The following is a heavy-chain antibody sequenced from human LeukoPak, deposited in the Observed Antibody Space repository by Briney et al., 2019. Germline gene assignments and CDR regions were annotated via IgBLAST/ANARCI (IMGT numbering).Heavy chain of an antibody. Sequence: GGSLRHSCASSGFTLSNYEMNWVRQAPGKGLEWVSLITSSGSTMYYADSLRGGYPLSRDNAKHSLYLPINSLIAEATPVYFCAGEGCGTLDSWGQGTLVTVSA. J-gene: IGHJ4*02. CDR2: ITSSGSTM. V-gene: IGHV3-48*03. CDR1: GFTLSNYE. D-gene: IGHD2-15*01. CDR3: AGEGCGTLDS.